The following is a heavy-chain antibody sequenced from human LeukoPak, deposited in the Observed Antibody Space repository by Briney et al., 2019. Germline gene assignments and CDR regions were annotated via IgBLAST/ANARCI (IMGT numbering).Heavy chain of an antibody. Sequence: PSETLSLTCTVSGGSISSSSYYWGWIRQPPGKGLEWIGSIYYSGSTYYNPSLKSRVTISVDTSKNQFSLKLSSVTAADTAVYYCARFGRIVGATTLWGQGTLVTVSS. D-gene: IGHD1-26*01. CDR2: IYYSGST. V-gene: IGHV4-39*07. CDR1: GGSISSSSYY. CDR3: ARFGRIVGATTL. J-gene: IGHJ4*02.